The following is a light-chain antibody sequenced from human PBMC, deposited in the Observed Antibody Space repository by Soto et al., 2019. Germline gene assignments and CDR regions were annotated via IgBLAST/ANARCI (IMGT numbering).Light chain of an antibody. CDR2: EVN. J-gene: IGLJ1*01. CDR3: CSSVGINNSGV. Sequence: QSALTQPPSASGSPGQSVTISCTGTSSDVGGYKYVSWYQQHPDKAPKLMIFEVNKRPSGVPDRFSGSKSGNTASLAVSGLQAEDEAEYSCCSSVGINNSGVFGTGTKLTVL. V-gene: IGLV2-8*01. CDR1: SSDVGGYKY.